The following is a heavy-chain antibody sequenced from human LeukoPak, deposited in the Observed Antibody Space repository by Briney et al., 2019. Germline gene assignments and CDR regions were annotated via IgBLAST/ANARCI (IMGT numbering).Heavy chain of an antibody. V-gene: IGHV3-11*03. CDR2: ISIGSGYT. CDR1: GFTFSDYY. Sequence: VGSLRLSCAASGFTFSDYYMSWIRQAPGKGGGRVLYISIGSGYTNYADSVKGRFTISRDNAKNSLYLQTNSLRAADTAVYYCARFSGAGKDIVVVPAANDYDYGMDVWGQGTTVTVSS. J-gene: IGHJ6*02. CDR3: ARFSGAGKDIVVVPAANDYDYGMDV. D-gene: IGHD2-2*01.